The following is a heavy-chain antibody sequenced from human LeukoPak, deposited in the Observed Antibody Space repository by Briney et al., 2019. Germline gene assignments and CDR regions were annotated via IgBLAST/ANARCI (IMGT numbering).Heavy chain of an antibody. D-gene: IGHD3-16*02. J-gene: IGHJ4*02. CDR1: GFTFSSYW. CDR2: IKQDGSEK. V-gene: IGHV3-7*01. Sequence: AGGSLRLSCAASGFTFSSYWMSWVRQAPGKGLEWVANIKQDGSEKYYVDSVKGRFTISRDNAKNSLYLQMNSLRAEDTAVYYCARDLLDYVWGSYRHDYWRQGTLVTVSS. CDR3: ARDLLDYVWGSYRHDY.